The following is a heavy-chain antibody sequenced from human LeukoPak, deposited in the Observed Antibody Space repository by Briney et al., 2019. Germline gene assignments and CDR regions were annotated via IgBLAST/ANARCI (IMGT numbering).Heavy chain of an antibody. D-gene: IGHD3-22*01. J-gene: IGHJ4*02. V-gene: IGHV3-30*02. CDR3: AKNRDSSDYPRDFDY. CDR1: RFTFSSYG. Sequence: QAGGSLRLSCAASRFTFSSYGMHWVRQTPGKGLEWVAFIRHDGSYQQYADSVKGRFTVSRDNFKDTVYLQMNSLRTEDTAVYYCAKNRDSSDYPRDFDYWGQGTLVTVSS. CDR2: IRHDGSYQ.